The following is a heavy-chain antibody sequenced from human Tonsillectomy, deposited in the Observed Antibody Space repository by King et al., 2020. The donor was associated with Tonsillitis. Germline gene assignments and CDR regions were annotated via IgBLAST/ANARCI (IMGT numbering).Heavy chain of an antibody. D-gene: IGHD2-2*01. CDR1: GFTFSSYA. Sequence: QLVQSGGGVVQPGRSLRLSCAASGFTFSSYAMHWVRQAPGKGLEWVAVISYDGSNKYYADSVKGRFTISRDKSKNTLYLQMNSLRAEDTAVYYCARRVFTSRTPVDYGMDVWGQGTTVTVSS. V-gene: IGHV3-30-3*01. CDR3: ARRVFTSRTPVDYGMDV. J-gene: IGHJ6*02. CDR2: ISYDGSNK.